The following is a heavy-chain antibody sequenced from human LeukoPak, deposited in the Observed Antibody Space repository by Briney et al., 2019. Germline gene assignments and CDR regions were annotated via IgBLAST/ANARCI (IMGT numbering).Heavy chain of an antibody. D-gene: IGHD3-3*01. J-gene: IGHJ5*02. CDR2: IYYSGST. Sequence: SETLSLTGTVSGGSISSYYWSWIRQPPGKGLEWIGYIYYSGSTNYNPSLKSRVTISVDTSKNQFSLKLSSVTAADTAVYYCARAVNYDFWSGYPNWFDPWGQGTLVTVSS. CDR3: ARAVNYDFWSGYPNWFDP. V-gene: IGHV4-59*01. CDR1: GGSISSYY.